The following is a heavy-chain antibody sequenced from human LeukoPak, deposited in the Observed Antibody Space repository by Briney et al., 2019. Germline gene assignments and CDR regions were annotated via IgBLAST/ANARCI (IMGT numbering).Heavy chain of an antibody. V-gene: IGHV1-2*02. J-gene: IGHJ3*02. CDR1: GYTFTAYY. D-gene: IGHD3-10*01. Sequence: ASVKVSCNTSGYTFTAYYIHWVRQAPGQGLEWMGWINPNSAGTYYAQKFQGRVTMTRDTSITTAYMELSSLISDDTAVYYCARASYTVYDAFDIWGRGTMVTVS. CDR2: INPNSAGT. CDR3: ARASYTVYDAFDI.